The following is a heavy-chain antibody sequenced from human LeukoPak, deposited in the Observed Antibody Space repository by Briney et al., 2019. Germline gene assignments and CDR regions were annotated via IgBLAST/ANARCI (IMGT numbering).Heavy chain of an antibody. V-gene: IGHV5-51*01. CDR3: ARSQALYGAADY. CDR2: VYPGDSDT. J-gene: IGHJ4*02. D-gene: IGHD2-2*02. Sequence: GESLKISCKASGYTFIDYWSGWVRQMPGQGLGGMGIVYPGDSDTRYSPSFQGHVTISADNSINTAYLQWSGLQASDNAIYFCARSQALYGAADYWGQGTLV. CDR1: GYTFIDYW.